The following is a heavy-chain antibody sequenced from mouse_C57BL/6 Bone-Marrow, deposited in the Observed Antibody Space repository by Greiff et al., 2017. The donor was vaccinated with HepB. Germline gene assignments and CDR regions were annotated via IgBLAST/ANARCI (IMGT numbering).Heavy chain of an antibody. CDR2: IYPGDGDT. Sequence: VQLQQSGPELVKPGASVTISCKASGYSFRSSWMNWVKQRPGKGLEWIGRIYPGDGDTNYNGNFKGKATLTADKSTSTAYMKLSSLTSEDTAVYFCARDETRVVAGDAMDYWGQGTSVTVSS. D-gene: IGHD1-1*01. CDR3: ARDETRVVAGDAMDY. CDR1: GYSFRSSW. J-gene: IGHJ4*01. V-gene: IGHV1-82*01.